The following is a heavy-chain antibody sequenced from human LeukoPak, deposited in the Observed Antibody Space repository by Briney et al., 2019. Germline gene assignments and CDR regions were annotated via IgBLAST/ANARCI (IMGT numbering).Heavy chain of an antibody. CDR2: INQDGIEK. V-gene: IGHV3-7*05. CDR3: ARGFDGYYGFDL. Sequence: GGSLRLSCAASGFTFTTYWMSWVRQAPGKGLEWVANINQDGIEKYYVASVRGRLTISRDNAKNSMYVQMNSLRAEDTAVYNCARGFDGYYGFDLWGQGTMVTVSS. D-gene: IGHD5-24*01. J-gene: IGHJ3*01. CDR1: GFTFTTYW.